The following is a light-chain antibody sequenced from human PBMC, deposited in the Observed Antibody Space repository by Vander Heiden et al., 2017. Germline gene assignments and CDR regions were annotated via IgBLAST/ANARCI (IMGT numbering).Light chain of an antibody. CDR3: QQYNDWPGYS. V-gene: IGKV3-15*01. Sequence: EILMTQSPATLAVSPGERATLSCRASQSVRGKLAWYQQKPGQAPRLLIYGASSRATGIPVRFSGSSCEREFTLPINSLQSEDFAVDYCQQYNDWPGYSFGQGTKLEIK. CDR2: GAS. J-gene: IGKJ2*03. CDR1: QSVRGK.